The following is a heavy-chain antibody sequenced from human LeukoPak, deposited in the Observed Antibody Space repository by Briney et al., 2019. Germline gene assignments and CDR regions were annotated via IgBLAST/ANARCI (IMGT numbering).Heavy chain of an antibody. D-gene: IGHD6-19*01. Sequence: PSETLSLTCAVYGGSFSGYYWSWIRQPPGKGLEWIGSIFHSGSTYHNPSLKSRVTMSVDTSKNQFSLELNSMTAADTAVYYCARVLRTSGWSLSWFDPWGQGTLVTVSS. CDR2: IFHSGST. CDR3: ARVLRTSGWSLSWFDP. V-gene: IGHV4-34*12. CDR1: GGSFSGYY. J-gene: IGHJ5*02.